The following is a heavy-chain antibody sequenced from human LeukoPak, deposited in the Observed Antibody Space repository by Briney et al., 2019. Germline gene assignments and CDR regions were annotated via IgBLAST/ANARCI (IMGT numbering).Heavy chain of an antibody. V-gene: IGHV3-33*01. CDR3: ARENYYGSGSYPSYYFDY. Sequence: GGSLRLSCAASGFTFSSYGMHWVRQAPGKGLEWVAVIWYDGSNKYYADSVKGRFTISRDNSKNTLYLQMNSLRAEDTAVYYCARENYYGSGSYPSYYFDYWGQGTLVTVSS. CDR1: GFTFSSYG. J-gene: IGHJ4*02. D-gene: IGHD3-10*01. CDR2: IWYDGSNK.